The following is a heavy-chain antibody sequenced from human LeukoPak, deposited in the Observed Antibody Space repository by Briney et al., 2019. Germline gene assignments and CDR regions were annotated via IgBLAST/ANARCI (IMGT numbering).Heavy chain of an antibody. D-gene: IGHD3-3*01. J-gene: IGHJ4*02. V-gene: IGHV3-9*01. CDR3: AKDKSRFLEWLPFDY. Sequence: GGSLRLSCAASGFTFDDYAMHWVRQAPGKGLEWVSGISWNSGSIGYADSVKGRFTISRDNAKNSLCLQMNSLRAEDTALYYCAKDKSRFLEWLPFDYWGQGTLVTVSS. CDR2: ISWNSGSI. CDR1: GFTFDDYA.